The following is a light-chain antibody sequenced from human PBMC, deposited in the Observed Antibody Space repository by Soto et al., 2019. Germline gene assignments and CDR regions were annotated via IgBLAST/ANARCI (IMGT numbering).Light chain of an antibody. CDR1: QSVSSSY. CDR3: QQYGSSAWT. CDR2: GAS. J-gene: IGKJ1*01. V-gene: IGKV3-20*01. Sequence: EIVLTQSPGTLSLSPGERATLSCRASQSVSSSYLAWYQQKPGQAPRLLIYGASSRATGIPDRFSGSASGTDFTLTTSRLEPEDFAVYYCQQYGSSAWTFGQGTKVEIK.